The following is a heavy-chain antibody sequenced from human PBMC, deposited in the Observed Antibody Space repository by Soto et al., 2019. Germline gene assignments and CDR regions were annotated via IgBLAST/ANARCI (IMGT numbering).Heavy chain of an antibody. CDR3: ARDGAYGSGSYYHFDY. V-gene: IGHV3-30-3*01. Sequence: GGSLRLSCAASGFTFSSYAMHWVRQAPGKGLEWVAVISYDGSNKYYADSVKGRFTISRDNSKNTLYLQMNSLRAEDTAVYYCARDGAYGSGSYYHFDYWGQGTLVTVSS. CDR2: ISYDGSNK. D-gene: IGHD3-10*01. CDR1: GFTFSSYA. J-gene: IGHJ4*02.